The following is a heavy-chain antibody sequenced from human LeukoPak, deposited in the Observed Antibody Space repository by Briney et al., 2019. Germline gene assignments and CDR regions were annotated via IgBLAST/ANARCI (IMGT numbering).Heavy chain of an antibody. CDR2: ISWNTGTI. CDR1: GFTFDDFA. V-gene: IGHV3-9*01. CDR3: ARDVRGSKGVDY. Sequence: PGGSLRLSCAASGFTFDDFAMHWVRQAPGKGLEWVSGISWNTGTIAYADSVKGRFTISRDNSKKALYLQMNSLRAEDTAVYYCARDVRGSKGVDYWGQGTVVTVSS. J-gene: IGHJ4*02. D-gene: IGHD2-2*01.